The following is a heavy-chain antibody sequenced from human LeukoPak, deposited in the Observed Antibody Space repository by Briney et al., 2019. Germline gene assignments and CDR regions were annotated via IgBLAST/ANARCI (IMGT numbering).Heavy chain of an antibody. CDR1: GYTFTSYG. Sequence: ASVKVSCKASGYTFTSYGISWVRQAPGQGLEWMGWISAYNGNTNYAQKLQGRVTMTRNTSISTAYMELSSLRSEDTAVYYCARARSAYYFDYWGQGTLVTVSS. CDR3: ARARSAYYFDY. J-gene: IGHJ4*02. V-gene: IGHV1-18*01. CDR2: ISAYNGNT.